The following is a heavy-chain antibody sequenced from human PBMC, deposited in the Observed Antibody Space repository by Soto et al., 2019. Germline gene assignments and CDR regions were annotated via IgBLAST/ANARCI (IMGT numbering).Heavy chain of an antibody. V-gene: IGHV5-51*01. D-gene: IGHD3-10*01. CDR2: IYPGDSNT. J-gene: IGHJ6*03. CDR3: ARHIGSTRVRGVTYYYYMDV. Sequence: GESLKISCKGSGYSFTTYWIGWVRQTPGKGLEWMGIIYPGDSNTIYSPSFQGQVTISADKSISTAYLQWSSLKASDTAMYYCARHIGSTRVRGVTYYYYMDVWGKGTTVTVSS. CDR1: GYSFTTYW.